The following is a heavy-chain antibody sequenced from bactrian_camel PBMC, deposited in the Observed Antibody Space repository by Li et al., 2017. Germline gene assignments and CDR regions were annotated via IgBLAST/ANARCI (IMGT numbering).Heavy chain of an antibody. D-gene: IGHD7*01. CDR1: GWTDYC. V-gene: IGHV3S53*01. J-gene: IGHJ4*01. CDR2: ITTDDT. CDR3: ATDPRVLYCSPDNWRLLRYTY. Sequence: HVQLVESGGGSVQVGGSLRLSCPVNGWTDYCLGWFRQVPGKEREAVASITTDDTRYSESVRGRFTISQDSDKNILYLQMDTLKAEDTAMYYCATDPRVLYCSPDNWRLLRYTYWGQGTQVTVS.